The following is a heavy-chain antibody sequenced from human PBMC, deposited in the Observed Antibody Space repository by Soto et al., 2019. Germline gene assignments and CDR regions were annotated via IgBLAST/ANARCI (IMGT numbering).Heavy chain of an antibody. D-gene: IGHD2-15*01. CDR3: ARAGYCSGGRCYSPYYYYYGMDV. CDR2: ISYDGNIK. J-gene: IGHJ6*02. Sequence: GGSLRLSCGASAFSFSHYAMHWVRQAPGKGLECVAGISYDGNIKRYADAVKGRFTISRDNSENTLYLQMNSLSPEDTAVYYCARAGYCSGGRCYSPYYYYYGMDVWGQGTTVTVSS. CDR1: AFSFSHYA. V-gene: IGHV3-30-3*01.